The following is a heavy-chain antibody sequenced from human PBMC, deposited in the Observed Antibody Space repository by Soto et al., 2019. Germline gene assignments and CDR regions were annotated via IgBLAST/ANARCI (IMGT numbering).Heavy chain of an antibody. CDR2: INHSGST. Sequence: PSETLSLTCAVYGGSFSCSYWSWIRQPPGKGLEWIGEINHSGSTNYNPSLKSRVTISVDTPKNQFSLKLSPVTAADTALHYSATKLESTARTRGMDVWGQGTTVT. CDR1: GGSFSCSY. V-gene: IGHV4-34*01. D-gene: IGHD1-1*01. J-gene: IGHJ6*02. CDR3: ATKLESTARTRGMDV.